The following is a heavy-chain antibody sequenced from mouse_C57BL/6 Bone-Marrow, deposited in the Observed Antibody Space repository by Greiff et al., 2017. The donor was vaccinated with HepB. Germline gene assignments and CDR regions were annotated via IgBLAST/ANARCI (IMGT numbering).Heavy chain of an antibody. CDR1: GYTFTSYW. Sequence: QVQLQQPGAELVMPGASVKLSCKASGYTFTSYWMHWVKQRPGQGLEWIGEIDPSDSYTNYNQKFKGKSTLTVDKSSSTAYMQLSSLTSEDSAVYYCARRDDGRREDFDVWGTGTTVTVSS. CDR2: IDPSDSYT. J-gene: IGHJ1*03. CDR3: ARRDDGRREDFDV. D-gene: IGHD1-1*01. V-gene: IGHV1-69*01.